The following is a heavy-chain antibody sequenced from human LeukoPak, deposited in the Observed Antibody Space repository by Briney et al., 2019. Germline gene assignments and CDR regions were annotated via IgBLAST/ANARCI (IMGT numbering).Heavy chain of an antibody. V-gene: IGHV1-8*01. CDR1: GYTFTSYD. CDR2: MSPNSGDT. D-gene: IGHD7-27*01. CDR3: ARGPPNWGYDY. J-gene: IGHJ4*02. Sequence: ASVKVSFKASGYTFTSYDFNWVRQATGQRPEWMGWMSPNSGDTGCAQKFQDRVTMTRNTSISTAYMELSSLRSDDTAVYYCARGPPNWGYDYWGPGTLVTVFS.